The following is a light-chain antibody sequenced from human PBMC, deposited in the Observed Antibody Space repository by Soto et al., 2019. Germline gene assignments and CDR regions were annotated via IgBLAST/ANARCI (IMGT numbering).Light chain of an antibody. CDR2: AAS. CDR1: QSVNRN. CDR3: QQHNNWWT. Sequence: EIVMTQSPATLSVSPGERATLSCRASQSVNRNLAWYQQKPGQAPRLLISAASTRATGIPARFSGSGSETEFTLTISSLQSEDFAVYYCQQHNNWWTFGQGTKVEMK. V-gene: IGKV3-15*01. J-gene: IGKJ1*01.